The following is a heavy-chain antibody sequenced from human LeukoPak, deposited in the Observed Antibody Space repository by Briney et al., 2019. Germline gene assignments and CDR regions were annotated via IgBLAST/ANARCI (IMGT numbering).Heavy chain of an antibody. Sequence: SVKVSCKASGSTFTSYAISWVRQAHGQGLEWTGGIIPIFGTANYAQKFQGRVTITTDESTSTAYMELSSLRSEDTAVYYCARDRWMAAAASFDYWGQGTLVTVSS. V-gene: IGHV1-69*05. CDR3: ARDRWMAAAASFDY. D-gene: IGHD6-13*01. CDR1: GSTFTSYA. CDR2: IIPIFGTA. J-gene: IGHJ4*02.